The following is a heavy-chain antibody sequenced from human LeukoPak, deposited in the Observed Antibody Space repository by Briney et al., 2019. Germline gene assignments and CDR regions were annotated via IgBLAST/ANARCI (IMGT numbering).Heavy chain of an antibody. V-gene: IGHV4-39*01. CDR3: ARRRGSWDNYYYHYMDV. CDR2: IYYSGNT. Sequence: SETLSLTCTVSGGSISSSSYYWGWIRQPPGKGLEWIGSIYYSGNTYYNPSLKGRVTISVDTSNNQFSLKLSSVTAADTAVYYCARRRGSWDNYYYHYMDVWGKGTTVTVSS. CDR1: GGSISSSSYY. J-gene: IGHJ6*03. D-gene: IGHD1-26*01.